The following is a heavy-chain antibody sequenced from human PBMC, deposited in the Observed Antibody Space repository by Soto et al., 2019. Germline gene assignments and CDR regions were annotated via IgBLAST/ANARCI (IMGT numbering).Heavy chain of an antibody. V-gene: IGHV4-31*03. CDR1: GGSISSGGYY. CDR3: ARVARITMVRGVPNDAFDI. D-gene: IGHD3-10*01. CDR2: IYYSGST. J-gene: IGHJ3*02. Sequence: SETLSLTCTVSGGSISSGGYYWSWIRQHPGKGLEWIGYIYYSGSTYYNPSLKSRVTISVDTSKNQFSLRLSSVTAADTAVYYCARVARITMVRGVPNDAFDIWGQGTMVTVSS.